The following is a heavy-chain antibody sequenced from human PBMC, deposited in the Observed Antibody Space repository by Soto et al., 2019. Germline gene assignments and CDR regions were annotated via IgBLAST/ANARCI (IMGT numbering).Heavy chain of an antibody. J-gene: IGHJ4*02. D-gene: IGHD3-10*01. CDR3: TRGPRPISTGTGAY. CDR1: VFIFNRHS. Sequence: PWGSPLIFCPASVFIFNRHSMHWVGQSPGKGLVWISRIYNDGTYSDYADSVRGRFTISRDNVNDTLYLQMNNLRAEDSGLYYCTRGPRPISTGTGAYWGQGTHVTV. V-gene: IGHV3-74*01. CDR2: IYNDGTYS.